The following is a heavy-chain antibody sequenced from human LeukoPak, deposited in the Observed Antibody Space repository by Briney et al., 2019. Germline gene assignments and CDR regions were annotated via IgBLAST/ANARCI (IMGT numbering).Heavy chain of an antibody. J-gene: IGHJ3*02. CDR2: IYTSGST. CDR1: VGSISSYH. D-gene: IGHD3-3*01. Sequence: PSETLSLICTVWVGSISSYHWLWIRQPRGKALEWIGYIYTSGSTNYNPSLKSRVTISIDTSKNQFSLKLSSVTAADTAVYYCARVRGGLRFYDAFDIWGQGTMVTVSS. CDR3: ARVRGGLRFYDAFDI. V-gene: IGHV4-4*09.